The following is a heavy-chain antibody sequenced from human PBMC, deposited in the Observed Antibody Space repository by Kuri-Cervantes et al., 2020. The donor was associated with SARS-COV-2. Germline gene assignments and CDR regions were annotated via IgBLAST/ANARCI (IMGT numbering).Heavy chain of an antibody. CDR1: GFTFSSYW. CDR3: ASGGTYYDFWSGLPYYYYHGMDV. D-gene: IGHD3-3*01. J-gene: IGHJ6*02. V-gene: IGHV3-74*01. CDR2: INSDGSST. Sequence: GESLKISCAASGFTFSSYWMHWVRQAPGKGLVWVSRINSDGSSTSYAESVEGRFTISRDNAKNTLYLQMNSLRAEDTAVYYCASGGTYYDFWSGLPYYYYHGMDVWGQGTTVTVSS.